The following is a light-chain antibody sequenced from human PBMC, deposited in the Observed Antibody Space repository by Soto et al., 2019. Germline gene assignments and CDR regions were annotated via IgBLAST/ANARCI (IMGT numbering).Light chain of an antibody. CDR2: GAS. CDR1: QSVSSN. CDR3: QQYNNWPPPYT. J-gene: IGKJ2*01. V-gene: IGKV3-15*01. Sequence: EIVMTQSPATLSVSPGERATLSCRASQSVSSNLAWYQQKSGQAPRLLIYGASTRATGIPARFSGSGSGSEFTLTISSLQSEDCAVYYCQQYNNWPPPYTFGQGTKLEIK.